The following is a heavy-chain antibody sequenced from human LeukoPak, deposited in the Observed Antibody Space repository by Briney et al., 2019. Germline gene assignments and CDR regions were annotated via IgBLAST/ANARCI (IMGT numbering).Heavy chain of an antibody. D-gene: IGHD2-15*01. CDR3: ARPERLYCSGGSCYSDPYGMDV. CDR2: ISAYNGNT. V-gene: IGHV1-18*01. CDR1: GYTFTSYG. Sequence: ASVTVSCTASGYTFTSYGISWVRQAPGQGLEWMGWISAYNGNTNYAQKLQGRVTMTTDTSTSTAYMELRSLRSDDTAVYYCARPERLYCSGGSCYSDPYGMDVWGQGTTVTVSS. J-gene: IGHJ6*02.